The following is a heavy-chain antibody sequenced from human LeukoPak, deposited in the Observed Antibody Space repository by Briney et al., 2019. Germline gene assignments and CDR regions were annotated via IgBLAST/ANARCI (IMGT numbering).Heavy chain of an antibody. Sequence: SETLSLTCAVSGGSISSSNWWSWVRQPPGKELEWIGEIYHSGSTNYNPSLKSRVTISVDTSKNQFSLKLSSVTAADTAVYYCARGGNRSYYYYMDVWGKGTTVTVSS. J-gene: IGHJ6*03. D-gene: IGHD1-14*01. CDR2: IYHSGST. V-gene: IGHV4-4*02. CDR1: GGSISSSNW. CDR3: ARGGNRSYYYYMDV.